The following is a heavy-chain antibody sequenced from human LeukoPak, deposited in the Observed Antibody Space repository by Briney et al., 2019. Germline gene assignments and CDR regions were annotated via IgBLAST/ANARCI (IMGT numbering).Heavy chain of an antibody. V-gene: IGHV3-48*04. CDR1: GFTFSSYS. D-gene: IGHD3-22*01. J-gene: IGHJ6*02. Sequence: GGSLRLSCAASGFTFSSYSMNWVRQAPGKGLEWVSYISSSSSTIYYADSVKGRFTISRDNAKNSLYLQMNSLRAEDTAVYYCASPPGYYDSSGYYYGMDVWGQGTTVTVSS. CDR3: ASPPGYYDSSGYYYGMDV. CDR2: ISSSSSTI.